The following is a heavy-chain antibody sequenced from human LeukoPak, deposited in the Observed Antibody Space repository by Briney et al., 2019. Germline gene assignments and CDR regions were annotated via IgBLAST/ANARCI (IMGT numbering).Heavy chain of an antibody. CDR2: IRYDGSNK. Sequence: GSLSLSCAASGFTFSSYGMYWVRPAPGKGLEWVAFIRYDGSNKYYADSVKGRFTISRDNAKNTLHLQMNSLRAEDTAVYYCGRIVTASGAFDMWGQGTMVTVSS. V-gene: IGHV3-30*02. CDR1: GFTFSSYG. CDR3: GRIVTASGAFDM. J-gene: IGHJ3*02. D-gene: IGHD2-21*02.